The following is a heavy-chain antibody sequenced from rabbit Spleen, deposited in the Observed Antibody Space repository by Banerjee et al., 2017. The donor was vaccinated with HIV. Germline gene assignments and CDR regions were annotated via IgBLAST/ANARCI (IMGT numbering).Heavy chain of an antibody. V-gene: IGHV1S45*01. CDR2: INTGGSA. J-gene: IGHJ6*01. CDR1: GFDFSRNVY. D-gene: IGHD6-1*01. CDR3: ARDGTSYGYDLTL. Sequence: QEQLEESGGDLVQPEGSLTLTCKASGFDFSRNVYMCWVRQAPGKGLEWIGCINTGGSAYYASWVNGRFTITKSSSTTVTLQLNSLTVADTATYFCARDGTSYGYDLTLWGPGTLVTVS.